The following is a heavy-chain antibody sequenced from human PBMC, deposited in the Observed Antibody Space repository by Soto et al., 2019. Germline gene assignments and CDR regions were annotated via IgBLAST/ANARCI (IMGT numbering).Heavy chain of an antibody. Sequence: QVQLQESGPGLVKPSETLSLTCTVSGGSISSYYWSWIRQPPGKGLEWIGYIYYSGSTNYNPSLKSRVTISVDTSKNQFSMKLSSVTAADTAVYYCARGVGGSSRRDFDYWGQGTLVTVSS. CDR2: IYYSGST. V-gene: IGHV4-59*01. J-gene: IGHJ4*02. D-gene: IGHD6-13*01. CDR1: GGSISSYY. CDR3: ARGVGGSSRRDFDY.